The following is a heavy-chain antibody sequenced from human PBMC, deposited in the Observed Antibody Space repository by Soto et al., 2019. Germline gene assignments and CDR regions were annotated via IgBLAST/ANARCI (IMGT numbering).Heavy chain of an antibody. CDR2: VRGVDTST. D-gene: IGHD1-1*01. Sequence: GGSLRLSCAASGFSFSNYALTWVRQAPGKGLEWVSTVRGVDTSTYYADSVKGRFTISRDNSMNTLFLDMSSLRAEDSAIYYRAKGGYASPFDYWGLGTLVTVSS. J-gene: IGHJ4*02. CDR1: GFSFSNYA. CDR3: AKGGYASPFDY. V-gene: IGHV3-23*01.